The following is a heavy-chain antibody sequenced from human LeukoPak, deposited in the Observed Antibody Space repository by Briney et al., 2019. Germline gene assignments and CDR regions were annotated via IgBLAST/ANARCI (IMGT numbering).Heavy chain of an antibody. D-gene: IGHD1-1*01. CDR1: GYTFTVHY. CDR3: ARLDRNYYYLDV. CDR2: INPTTGVA. J-gene: IGHJ6*03. Sequence: VASVNVSCKTSGYTFTVHYMNWVRQAPGQGLEWMGRINPTTGVANYAQKLQGRITVTRDTSINTAYMELSSLTSDDTAVYYCARLDRNYYYLDVWGQGTTVTVSS. V-gene: IGHV1-2*06.